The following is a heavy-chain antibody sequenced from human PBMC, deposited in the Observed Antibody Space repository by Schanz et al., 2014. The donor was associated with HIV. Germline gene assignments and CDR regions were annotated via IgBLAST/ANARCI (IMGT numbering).Heavy chain of an antibody. J-gene: IGHJ6*02. V-gene: IGHV4-34*01. CDR1: GGSFRGFY. CDR3: GRGTRYERDYVGPRSDGMDV. Sequence: QVLLHQWGAGLLKPSETLSLTCAVYGGSFRGFYWNWIRQAPGKGLEWIGEINHSGNTYKKPSLKSRVTISVDTSKNQFSLTLTSVTAADTAVYFCGRGTRYERDYVGPRSDGMDVWGQGTTVIVSS. CDR2: INHSGNT. D-gene: IGHD4-17*01.